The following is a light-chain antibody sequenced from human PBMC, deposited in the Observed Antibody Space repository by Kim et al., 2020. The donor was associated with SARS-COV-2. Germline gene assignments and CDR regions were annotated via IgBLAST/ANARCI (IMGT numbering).Light chain of an antibody. CDR1: QSVSSGY. J-gene: IGKJ1*01. V-gene: IGKV3-20*01. CDR2: GAS. CDR3: QQYGSSPPWT. Sequence: EIVLTQSPGTLSLSPGERATLSCRASQSVSSGYLAWYQQKPGQAPRLLIYGASSRATGIPDRFSVSVSGTDFTLTISTLEPEDFAVYYSQQYGSSPPWTFFQGTKVDIK.